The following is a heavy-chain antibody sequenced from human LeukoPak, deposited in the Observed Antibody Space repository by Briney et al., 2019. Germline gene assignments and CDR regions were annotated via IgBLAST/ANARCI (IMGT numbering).Heavy chain of an antibody. D-gene: IGHD3-10*01. V-gene: IGHV3-23*01. CDR3: AKESGYGSGIDY. J-gene: IGHJ4*02. Sequence: GGSLRLSCAASGFTFRSSAMSWVRQAPGKGLEWVSAISRTGGSTYYADSVKGRFTISRDNSKSTLYLQMNSLRAEDTAVYYCAKESGYGSGIDYWGQGTLVTVSS. CDR2: ISRTGGST. CDR1: GFTFRSSA.